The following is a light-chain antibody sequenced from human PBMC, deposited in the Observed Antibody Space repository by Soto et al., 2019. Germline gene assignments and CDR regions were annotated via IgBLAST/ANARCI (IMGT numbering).Light chain of an antibody. V-gene: IGLV2-23*01. J-gene: IGLJ3*02. CDR2: EGN. CDR3: CSYAGSGTFV. Sequence: QSALTQPASVSASPGQSITISCTGTSSDVGGYNLVSWYQQHPGKAPKLLIYEGNKRPSGVSNRFSGSKSGNTASLTISGLQAEDEADYYCCSYAGSGTFVFGGGTKLTVL. CDR1: SSDVGGYNL.